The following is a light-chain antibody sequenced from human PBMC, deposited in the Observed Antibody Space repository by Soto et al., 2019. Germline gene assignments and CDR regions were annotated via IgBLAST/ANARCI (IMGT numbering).Light chain of an antibody. J-gene: IGKJ1*01. Sequence: IPMTQSPSTLSASVGDRVIITCRASQSISSWLAWYQKKPGKVPTLLIYDASNLESGVPLRFSGSGSETELTLTISSLQPDDFATYYCQHYNSYSEAFGQGTKVDIK. CDR3: QHYNSYSEA. CDR2: DAS. V-gene: IGKV1-5*01. CDR1: QSISSW.